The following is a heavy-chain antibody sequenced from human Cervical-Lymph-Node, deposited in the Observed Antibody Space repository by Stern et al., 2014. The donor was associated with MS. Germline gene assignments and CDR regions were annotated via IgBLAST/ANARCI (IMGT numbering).Heavy chain of an antibody. CDR2: INHSGST. D-gene: IGHD5-18*01. CDR1: GGSFSGYY. CDR3: ARVPRRGYSYGYPDY. J-gene: IGHJ4*02. V-gene: IGHV4-34*01. Sequence: QVQLQQWGAGLLKPSETLSLTCAVYGGSFSGYYWSWIRQPPGKGLEWIGEINHSGSTNYNPSLKSRVTISVDTSKNQFSLKLSSVTAADTAVYYCARVPRRGYSYGYPDYWGQGTLVTVSS.